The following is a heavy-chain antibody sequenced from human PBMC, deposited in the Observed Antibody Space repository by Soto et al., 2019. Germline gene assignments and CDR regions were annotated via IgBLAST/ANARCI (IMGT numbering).Heavy chain of an antibody. CDR3: AKDQSNSNPLYYFDF. Sequence: VGSLRLSCAASGFTFSIYAMTWVRQSPGKGLGWVSSMSRTGDNTYYADSVKGRFTISRDNSKNTLYLQMNSLRAEDTAIYYCAKDQSNSNPLYYFDFWGPGTLVTVSS. CDR1: GFTFSIYA. V-gene: IGHV3-23*01. J-gene: IGHJ4*02. D-gene: IGHD3-22*01. CDR2: MSRTGDNT.